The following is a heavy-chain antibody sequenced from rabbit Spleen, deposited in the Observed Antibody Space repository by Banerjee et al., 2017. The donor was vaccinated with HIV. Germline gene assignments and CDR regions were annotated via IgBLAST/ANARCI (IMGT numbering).Heavy chain of an antibody. Sequence: QEQLEESGGDLVKPEGSLTLTCTASGFSFSSSYWICWVRQAPGKGLEWIACIYGGGGDSTHYATWSKGRFTISKTSSTTVTLQMTSLTAADTATYFCARSDGDNLYFGMDLWGPGTLVTVS. V-gene: IGHV1S45*01. CDR1: GFSFSSSYW. CDR2: IYGGGGDST. D-gene: IGHD2-1*01. CDR3: ARSDGDNLYFGMDL. J-gene: IGHJ4*01.